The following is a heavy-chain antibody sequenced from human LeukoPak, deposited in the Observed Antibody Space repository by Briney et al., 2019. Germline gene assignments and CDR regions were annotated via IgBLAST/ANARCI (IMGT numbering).Heavy chain of an antibody. J-gene: IGHJ4*02. CDR3: ARDFRGGWYDRYYDY. D-gene: IGHD6-19*01. CDR1: GFTFSSYA. CDR2: ISYDGSNK. Sequence: GGSLRLSCAASGFTFSSYAMHWVRQAPGKGLEWVAVISYDGSNKYYADSVKGRFTISRDNAKNSLYLQVSSLRAEDTAVYYCARDFRGGWYDRYYDYWGQGTLVAVSS. V-gene: IGHV3-30-3*01.